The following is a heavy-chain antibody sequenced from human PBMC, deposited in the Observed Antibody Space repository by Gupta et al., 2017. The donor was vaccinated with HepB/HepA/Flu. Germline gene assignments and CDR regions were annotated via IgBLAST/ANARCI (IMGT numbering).Heavy chain of an antibody. CDR1: GFTFSRYG. V-gene: IGHV3-30*18. J-gene: IGHJ3*02. D-gene: IGHD1-26*01. CDR2: ISYDGSNK. Sequence: QVQLVESGGGVVQPGRSLRLSCAASGFTFSRYGMHWVRQAPGKGLEWVAVISYDGSNKYYADSVKGRFTISRDNSKNTLYLQMNSLRAEDTAVYYCAKETESGSYLVYAFDIWGQGTMVTVSS. CDR3: AKETESGSYLVYAFDI.